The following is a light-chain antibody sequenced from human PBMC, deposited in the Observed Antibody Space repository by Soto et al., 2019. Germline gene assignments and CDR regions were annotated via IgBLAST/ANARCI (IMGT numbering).Light chain of an antibody. CDR3: QQLNTNPFT. CDR1: QGISSY. V-gene: IGKV1-9*01. J-gene: IGKJ3*01. CDR2: AAS. Sequence: DIQLTQSPSFLSASVGDRVTITCRASQGISSYLAWYQQKPGKAPKVLIYAASTLQSGVPSRFSGSGSGTELTLTISSLQPADFATYYCQQLNTNPFTFGPGTKVDIK.